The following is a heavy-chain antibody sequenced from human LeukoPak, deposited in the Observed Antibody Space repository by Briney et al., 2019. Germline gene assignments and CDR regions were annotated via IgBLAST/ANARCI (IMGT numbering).Heavy chain of an antibody. V-gene: IGHV4-59*01. J-gene: IGHJ4*02. CDR1: GGSFSGYY. CDR2: IYYSGST. Sequence: SETLSLTCAVYGGSFSGYYWSWIRQPPGKGLEWIGYIYYSGSTNYNPSLKSRVTISVDTSKNQFSLKLSSVTAADTAVYYCARGRRAAAADYWGQGTLVTVSS. D-gene: IGHD6-13*01. CDR3: ARGRRAAAADY.